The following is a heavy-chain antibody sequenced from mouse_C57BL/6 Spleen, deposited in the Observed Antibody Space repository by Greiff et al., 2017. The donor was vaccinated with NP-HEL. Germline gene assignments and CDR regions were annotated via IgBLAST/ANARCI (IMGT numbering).Heavy chain of an antibody. CDR2: IDPEDGDT. J-gene: IGHJ2*01. D-gene: IGHD1-1*01. Sequence: VQLKESGAELVRPGASVKLSCTASGFNIKDYYMHWVKQRPEQGLEWIGRIDPEDGDTEYAPKFQGKATMTADTSSNTAYLQLSSLTSEDTAVYYCTTRLTTVVANFDYWGQGTTLTVSS. CDR1: GFNIKDYY. V-gene: IGHV14-1*01. CDR3: TTRLTTVVANFDY.